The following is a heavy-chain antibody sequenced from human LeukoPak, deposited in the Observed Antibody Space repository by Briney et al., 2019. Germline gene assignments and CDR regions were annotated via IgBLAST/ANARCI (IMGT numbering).Heavy chain of an antibody. D-gene: IGHD3-16*01. CDR2: LSYSGNT. Sequence: SETLSLTCTVSGGSIISTPYSWGWIRQPPGKGLEWIGSLSYSGNTYYIPSLKSRVTISVDTSKNQFSLKLSSVTAADTAVYYCAGQGGGKATLGNFDYWGQGALVTVSS. CDR1: GGSIISTPYS. CDR3: AGQGGGKATLGNFDY. J-gene: IGHJ4*02. V-gene: IGHV4-39*01.